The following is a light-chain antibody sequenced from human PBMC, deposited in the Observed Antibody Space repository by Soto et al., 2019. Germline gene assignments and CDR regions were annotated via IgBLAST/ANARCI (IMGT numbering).Light chain of an antibody. Sequence: QSVLTQPASVSGSPGQSITISCTGTSSDVGSYNLVSWYQQHPGKAPKLMIYEVSERPSGVSNRFSGSKSGNTASLTISGLQAEDEADYYCCSYAGSSTFLYVFGTGDQGHRP. J-gene: IGLJ1*01. CDR2: EVS. V-gene: IGLV2-23*02. CDR3: CSYAGSSTFLYV. CDR1: SSDVGSYNL.